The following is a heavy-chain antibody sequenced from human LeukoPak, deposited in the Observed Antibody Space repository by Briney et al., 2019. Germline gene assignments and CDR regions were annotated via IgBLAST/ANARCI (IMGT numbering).Heavy chain of an antibody. J-gene: IGHJ5*02. Sequence: SETLSLTCAVYGGSFSDYYWSWIRQPPGKGLEWIGEINHSGSTNYNPSLKSRVTISVDTSKNQFSLKLSSVTAADTAVYYCARTPSGSWAWSDPWGQGTLVTVSS. V-gene: IGHV4-34*01. D-gene: IGHD2-15*01. CDR2: INHSGST. CDR1: GGSFSDYY. CDR3: ARTPSGSWAWSDP.